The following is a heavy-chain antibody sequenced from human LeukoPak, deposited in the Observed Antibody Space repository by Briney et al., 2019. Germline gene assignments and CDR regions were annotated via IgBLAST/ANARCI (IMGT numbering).Heavy chain of an antibody. CDR1: GYTFTGYY. CDR3: ARERFLEWLLYGDAFDI. J-gene: IGHJ3*02. D-gene: IGHD3-3*01. Sequence: GASVKVPCKASGYTFTGYYMHWVRQAPGQGLEWMGWINPNSGGTNYAQKFQGRVTMTRDTSISTAYMELSRLRSDDTAVYYCARERFLEWLLYGDAFDIWGQGTMVTVSS. CDR2: INPNSGGT. V-gene: IGHV1-2*02.